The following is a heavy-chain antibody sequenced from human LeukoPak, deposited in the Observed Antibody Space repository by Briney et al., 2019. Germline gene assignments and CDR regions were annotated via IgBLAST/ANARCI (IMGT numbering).Heavy chain of an antibody. V-gene: IGHV3-23*01. J-gene: IGHJ4*02. CDR2: ISGSGGST. Sequence: PGGPLRHSCAASGLTLSSHAMRRARHAPGRGREWVSAISGSGGSTYYADSVKGRFTISRDNSKNTLYLQMNSLRAEDAAVYYCANSYGSGSYYKNFDYWGQGTLVTVSS. CDR3: ANSYGSGSYYKNFDY. D-gene: IGHD3-10*01. CDR1: GLTLSSHA.